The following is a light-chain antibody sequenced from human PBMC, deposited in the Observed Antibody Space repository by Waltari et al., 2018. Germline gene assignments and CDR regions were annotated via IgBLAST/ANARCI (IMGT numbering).Light chain of an antibody. CDR3: QSYDTSLSVV. CDR1: GSNNGPGYD. Sequence: QSVLTQPPSVSGAPGQGVTLPCTGSGSNNGPGYDVHWYHHLPRGAPKLLIYGSSSRPLGVPDRLFGSTSGNSASLAIIGLRAEDEGDYYCQSYDTSLSVVFGGGTKLTVL. V-gene: IGLV1-40*01. J-gene: IGLJ3*02. CDR2: GSS.